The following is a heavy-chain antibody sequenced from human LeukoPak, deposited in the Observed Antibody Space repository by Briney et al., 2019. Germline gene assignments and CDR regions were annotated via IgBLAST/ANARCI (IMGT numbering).Heavy chain of an antibody. CDR3: ASYGSGSARSFDY. J-gene: IGHJ4*02. Sequence: GYSWSWIRQPPGKGLEWIGYIYHSGSTYYNPSLKSRVTISVDRSKNQFSLKLSSVTAADTAVYYCASYGSGSARSFDYWGQGTLVTVSS. D-gene: IGHD3-10*01. V-gene: IGHV4-30-2*01. CDR2: IYHSGST. CDR1: GYS.